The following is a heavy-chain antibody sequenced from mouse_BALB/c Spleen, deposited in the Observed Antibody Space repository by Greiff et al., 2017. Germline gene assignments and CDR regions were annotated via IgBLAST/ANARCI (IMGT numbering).Heavy chain of an antibody. CDR2: IWSGGST. J-gene: IGHJ3*01. Sequence: QVQLKESGPGLVQPSQSLSITCTVSGFSLTSYGVHWVRQSPGKGLEWLGVIWSGGSTDYNAAFISRLSISKDNSKSQVFFKMNSLQANDTAIYYCARNRRGSLLRLGPYWGQGTLVTVSA. D-gene: IGHD1-2*01. V-gene: IGHV2-2*02. CDR1: GFSLTSYG. CDR3: ARNRRGSLLRLGPY.